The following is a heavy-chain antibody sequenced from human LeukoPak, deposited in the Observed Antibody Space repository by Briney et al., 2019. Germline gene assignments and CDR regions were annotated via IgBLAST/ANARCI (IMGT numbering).Heavy chain of an antibody. Sequence: ASVKVSCKASGYTFTSYYMHWVRQAPGQGLEWMGIINLSGGSTMYAQKFQGRVTMTRDMSTSTVYMELRSLRSDDTAVYYCARGGDYYYYYMDVWGKGTTVTISS. J-gene: IGHJ6*03. D-gene: IGHD3-10*01. V-gene: IGHV1-46*01. CDR1: GYTFTSYY. CDR2: INLSGGST. CDR3: ARGGDYYYYYMDV.